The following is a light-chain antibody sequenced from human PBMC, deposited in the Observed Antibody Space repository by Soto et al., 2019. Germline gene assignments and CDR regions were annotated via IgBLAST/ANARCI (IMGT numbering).Light chain of an antibody. Sequence: DIQVTQYPSSLSASVGDRVIITCRASQGIKNYLAWYQQKPGEIPKLLIYAASTLESGIPPRFSGSGSGTDFTLTINNLQPEDVATYYCQRYYNAPFTFGGGTKVEIK. J-gene: IGKJ4*01. CDR1: QGIKNY. CDR3: QRYYNAPFT. V-gene: IGKV1-27*01. CDR2: AAS.